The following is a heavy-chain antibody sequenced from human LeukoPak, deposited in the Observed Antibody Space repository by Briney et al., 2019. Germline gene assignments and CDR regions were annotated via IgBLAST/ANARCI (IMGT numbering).Heavy chain of an antibody. J-gene: IGHJ4*02. CDR2: IYYSGST. CDR3: AKGSRYDFVWGSYRDN. CDR1: GGSISSSSYY. D-gene: IGHD3-16*02. Sequence: SETLSLTCTVSGGSISSSSYYWGWIRQPPGKGLEWIGTIYYSGSTYYNPSLKSRVTISVDTSKNQFSLKLSSVTAADTAVYYCAKGSRYDFVWGSYRDNWGQGALVTVSA. V-gene: IGHV4-39*07.